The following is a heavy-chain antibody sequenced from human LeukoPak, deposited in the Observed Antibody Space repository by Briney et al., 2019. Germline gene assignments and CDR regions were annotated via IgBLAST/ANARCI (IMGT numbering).Heavy chain of an antibody. CDR1: GGSFSGYY. Sequence: SETLSLTCAVYGGSFSGYYWSWFRQPPGRGLEWIGEINHSGSTNYNPSLKSRVTISVDTSKNQFSLKLSSVTAADTAVYYCARGGGAYCGGDCYSALDYWGQGTLVTVSS. V-gene: IGHV4-34*01. CDR2: INHSGST. CDR3: ARGGGAYCGGDCYSALDY. J-gene: IGHJ4*02. D-gene: IGHD2-21*02.